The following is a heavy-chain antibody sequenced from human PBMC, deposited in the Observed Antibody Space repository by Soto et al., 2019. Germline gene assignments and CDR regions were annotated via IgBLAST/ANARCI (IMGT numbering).Heavy chain of an antibody. V-gene: IGHV4-31*03. Sequence: PSETLSLTCTVSGGSISSCGYYWSWIRQHPGKGLEWIGYIYYSGSTYYNPSLKSRVTISVDTSKNQFSLKLSSVTAADTAVYYCARGPYYYDSSGHLDPGGRSYYYGMDVWGQGTTVTVSS. CDR1: GGSISSCGYY. CDR2: IYYSGST. D-gene: IGHD3-22*01. J-gene: IGHJ6*02. CDR3: ARGPYYYDSSGHLDPGGRSYYYGMDV.